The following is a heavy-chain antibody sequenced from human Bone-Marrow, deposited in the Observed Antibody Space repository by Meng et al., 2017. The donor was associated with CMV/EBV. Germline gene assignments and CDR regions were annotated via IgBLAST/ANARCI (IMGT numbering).Heavy chain of an antibody. Sequence: QVQAVQAGAGVKKPGSSVKVSGKASGGTFSSYAISWVRQAPGQGLEWMGGIIPNSGGTNYAQKFQGRVTMTRDTSISTAYMELSRLRSDDTAVYYCSYGSGSYYPFDYWGQGTLVTVSS. CDR3: SYGSGSYYPFDY. J-gene: IGHJ4*02. CDR2: IIPNSGGT. CDR1: GGTFSSYA. D-gene: IGHD3-10*01. V-gene: IGHV1-2*02.